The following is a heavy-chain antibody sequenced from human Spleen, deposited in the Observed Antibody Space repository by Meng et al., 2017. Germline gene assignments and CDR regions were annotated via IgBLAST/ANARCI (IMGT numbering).Heavy chain of an antibody. V-gene: IGHV1-2*06. CDR1: GYTFPYYW. Sequence: QVQVGPSGDEVKKPGASVKVSCKASGYTFPYYWLHWVRRAPGQGLEWMGRINPKSGDTHYAQRFQGRVTMTGDTSISTAYMELTSLTSEDTAVYYCARGSNPENDYWGQGTLVTVSS. D-gene: IGHD4-11*01. CDR2: INPKSGDT. J-gene: IGHJ4*02. CDR3: ARGSNPENDY.